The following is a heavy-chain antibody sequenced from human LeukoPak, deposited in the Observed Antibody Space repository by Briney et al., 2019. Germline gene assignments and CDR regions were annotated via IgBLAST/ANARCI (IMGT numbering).Heavy chain of an antibody. CDR1: GYSFPDYW. CDR3: ARGIAAVVTDYFDY. D-gene: IGHD6-13*01. CDR2: IYPGDSNT. V-gene: IGHV5-51*01. Sequence: AESPQISCKGSGYSFPDYWIGWVLQMPGKGLEWMGIIYPGDSNTVYSPSFQGQVTISADKSVGTAYLQWSSLKASDTAMYYCARGIAAVVTDYFDYWGHGILVTVSS. J-gene: IGHJ4*01.